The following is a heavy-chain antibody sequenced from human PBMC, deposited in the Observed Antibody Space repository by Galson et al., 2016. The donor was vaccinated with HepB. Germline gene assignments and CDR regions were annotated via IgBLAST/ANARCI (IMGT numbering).Heavy chain of an antibody. Sequence: TLSLTCTVSGASISSGGYYWSWIRQHPGKGLEWIGYFYYSGGTYYNPSLKSRPTISVDTSKNQFSLNLGSVTAADTAVYYCARDSNYGGKDYFDQWGQGTLVTVSS. D-gene: IGHD4-23*01. V-gene: IGHV4-31*03. CDR2: FYYSGGT. CDR1: GASISSGGYY. CDR3: ARDSNYGGKDYFDQ. J-gene: IGHJ4*02.